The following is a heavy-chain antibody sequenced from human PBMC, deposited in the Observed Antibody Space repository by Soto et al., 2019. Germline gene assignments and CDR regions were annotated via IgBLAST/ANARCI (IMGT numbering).Heavy chain of an antibody. Sequence: QDQLVQSGAEVKKPGSSVKVSCKASGGTFTRYTFHWVRQAPGQGLEWMGKIIPIVDIVNYAQKFQGRLTITADKSTSTAYMDLSSLTSEDTAVYFCATDGSSGLGFDPWGQGTLVTVSS. D-gene: IGHD6-19*01. CDR1: GGTFTRYT. J-gene: IGHJ5*02. V-gene: IGHV1-69*08. CDR2: IIPIVDIV. CDR3: ATDGSSGLGFDP.